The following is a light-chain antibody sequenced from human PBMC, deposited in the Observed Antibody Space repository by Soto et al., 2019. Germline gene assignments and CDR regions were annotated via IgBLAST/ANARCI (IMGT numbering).Light chain of an antibody. V-gene: IGKV1-39*01. J-gene: IGKJ4*01. Sequence: DVQMTQSPSSLSASVGDSVTITCRASQSIGTFLNWCQQKPGRAPKVLIYAASTLQSGVPARFSGSGSGTDFTLTISSLQPDDAATYYCQQSYNPPVTFGGGTKVDIK. CDR1: QSIGTF. CDR3: QQSYNPPVT. CDR2: AAS.